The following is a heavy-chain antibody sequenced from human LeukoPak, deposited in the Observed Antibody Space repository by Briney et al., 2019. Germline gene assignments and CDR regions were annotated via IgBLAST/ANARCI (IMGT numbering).Heavy chain of an antibody. CDR2: INHTGST. Sequence: PSETLSLTCAVYGGSFSGYYWSWIRQPPGKGLEWIGEINHTGSTNYNPSLKSRVTISVDTSKNQFSLKLSSVTAADTAMYYCARGEAGYCSGTSCYGFRWFDPWGQGTLVTVSS. V-gene: IGHV4-34*01. J-gene: IGHJ5*02. D-gene: IGHD2-2*01. CDR1: GGSFSGYY. CDR3: ARGEAGYCSGTSCYGFRWFDP.